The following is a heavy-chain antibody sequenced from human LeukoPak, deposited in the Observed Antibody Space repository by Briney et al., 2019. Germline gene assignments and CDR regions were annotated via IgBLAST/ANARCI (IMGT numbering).Heavy chain of an antibody. CDR2: IKQDGSEK. V-gene: IGHV3-7*01. CDR1: GFSFSSYW. D-gene: IGHD3-10*01. Sequence: SGGSQRLSCAASGFSFSSYWMSWVRQAPGKGLEWVANIKQDGSEKYYVDSLKGRFTISRDNAKNSLYLQMNSLRAEDTAVYYCARDSDHVRDYWGQGTLVTVSS. CDR3: ARDSDHVRDY. J-gene: IGHJ4*02.